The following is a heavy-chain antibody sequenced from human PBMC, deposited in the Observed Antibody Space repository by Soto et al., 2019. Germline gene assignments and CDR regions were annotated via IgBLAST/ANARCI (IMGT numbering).Heavy chain of an antibody. V-gene: IGHV3-53*01. Sequence: PGGSLRLSCSASGFSVNNNYMTWVRQAPGRRPEWVAVICTRGTTHYADFATGRFTFSRDNSKNTLYLQMDSLRPEDTAVYYCAKLWGYYFESWGPGTLVTVSS. J-gene: IGHJ4*02. CDR3: AKLWGYYFES. D-gene: IGHD2-21*01. CDR2: ICTRGTT. CDR1: GFSVNNNY.